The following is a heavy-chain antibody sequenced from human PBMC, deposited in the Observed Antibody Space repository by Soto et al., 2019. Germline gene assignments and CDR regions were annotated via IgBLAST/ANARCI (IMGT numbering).Heavy chain of an antibody. CDR1: GGSISSGGYY. CDR3: ARYCSGGSCYRRNDAFDI. J-gene: IGHJ3*02. D-gene: IGHD2-15*01. Sequence: SETLSLTCTVSGGSISSGGYYWSWIRQHPGKGLEWIGYIYYSGSTYYNPSLKSRVTISVDTSKNQFSLKLSSVTAADTAVYYCARYCSGGSCYRRNDAFDIWGQGTMVTVSS. V-gene: IGHV4-31*03. CDR2: IYYSGST.